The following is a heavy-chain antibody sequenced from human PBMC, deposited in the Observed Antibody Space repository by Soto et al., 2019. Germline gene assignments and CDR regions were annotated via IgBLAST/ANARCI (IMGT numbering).Heavy chain of an antibody. D-gene: IGHD2-15*01. CDR1: GGSFSGYY. J-gene: IGHJ3*02. Sequence: SETLSLTCAVYGGSFSGYYWSWIRQPPGKGLEWIGEINHSGSTNYNPSLKSRVTISVDTSKNQFSLKLSSVTAADTAVYYCARVPIRKNCRGGSCYSGGFGIWGQGTMGTVSS. CDR3: ARVPIRKNCRGGSCYSGGFGI. V-gene: IGHV4-34*01. CDR2: INHSGST.